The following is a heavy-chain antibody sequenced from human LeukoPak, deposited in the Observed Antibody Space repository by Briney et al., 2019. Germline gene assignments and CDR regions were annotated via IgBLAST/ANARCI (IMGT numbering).Heavy chain of an antibody. CDR2: ISGSGGST. CDR1: GFTFSSYA. V-gene: IGHV3-23*01. J-gene: IGHJ4*02. Sequence: GGSLRLSRAASGFTFSSYAMSWVRQAPGKGLEWVSAISGSGGSTYYADSEKGRFTISRDNSKNTLCLQMNSLRAEDTAVYYCAAGLPPTAAGDYWGQGTLVTVSS. CDR3: AAGLPPTAAGDY. D-gene: IGHD6-25*01.